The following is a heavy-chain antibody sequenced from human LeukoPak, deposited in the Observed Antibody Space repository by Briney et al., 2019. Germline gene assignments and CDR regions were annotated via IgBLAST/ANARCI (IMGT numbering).Heavy chain of an antibody. CDR3: ARVQSAGLPRVWDYYYYGMDV. CDR2: IIPIFGTA. D-gene: IGHD3-16*01. V-gene: IGHV1-69*13. CDR1: GGTFSSYA. J-gene: IGHJ6*02. Sequence: SVKVSCKASGGTFSSYAISWVRQAPGQGLEWMGGIIPIFGTANCAQKFQGRVTITADESTSTAYMELSSLRSEDTAVYYCARVQSAGLPRVWDYYYYGMDVWSQGTTVTVSS.